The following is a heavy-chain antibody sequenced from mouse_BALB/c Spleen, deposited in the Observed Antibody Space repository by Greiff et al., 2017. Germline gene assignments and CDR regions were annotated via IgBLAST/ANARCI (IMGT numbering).Heavy chain of an antibody. CDR1: GYTFTSYW. CDR2: INPSNGRT. CDR3: ATGTGYFDV. J-gene: IGHJ1*01. D-gene: IGHD4-1*01. V-gene: IGHV1S81*02. Sequence: QVQLQQPGAELVKPGASVKLSCKASGYTFTSYWMHWVKQRPGQGLEWIGEINPSNGRTNYNEKFESKATLTVDKSSSTAYMQLSSLTSEDSAVYYCATGTGYFDVWGAGTTVTVSS.